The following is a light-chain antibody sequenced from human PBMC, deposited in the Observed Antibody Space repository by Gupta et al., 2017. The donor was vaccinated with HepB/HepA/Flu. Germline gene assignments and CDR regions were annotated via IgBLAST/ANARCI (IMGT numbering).Light chain of an antibody. CDR1: SLRNYY. CDR2: GEN. J-gene: IGLJ2*01. Sequence: SSELTQDPAVSVALGQTVRITCQGDSLRNYYASWYQQKPGPAPVLVIYGENNRPSGIPDRISGSTSGTTASLTTTWAQAEDEADYYCNSRDTSGNVLVFGGGTKLTVL. CDR3: NSRDTSGNVLV. V-gene: IGLV3-19*01.